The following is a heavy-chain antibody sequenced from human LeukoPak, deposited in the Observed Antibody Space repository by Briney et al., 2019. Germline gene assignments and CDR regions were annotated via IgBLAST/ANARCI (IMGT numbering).Heavy chain of an antibody. J-gene: IGHJ3*02. CDR2: ISISGGST. D-gene: IGHD3-22*01. CDR3: AREIYDSSGYPGDAFDI. Sequence: GGSLRLSCAASGFTFSSYAMSWVRQAPGKGLEWVSTISISGGSTYYADSVKGRFAISRDNSKNTLYLQMNSLRAEDTAVYYCAREIYDSSGYPGDAFDIWGQGTMVTVSS. V-gene: IGHV3-23*01. CDR1: GFTFSSYA.